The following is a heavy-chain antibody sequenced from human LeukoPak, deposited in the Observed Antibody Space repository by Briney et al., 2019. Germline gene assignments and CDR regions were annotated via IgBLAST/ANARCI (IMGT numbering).Heavy chain of an antibody. CDR3: ARDGNGGFDY. Sequence: SETLSLTCTVSGGSISSYYWSWIRQPPGKGLEWIGYIYYSGSTNYNPSLKSRVTISVDTSKNQFSLKLSSVTAADTAVYYCARDGNGGFDYWGQGTLVTVSS. CDR1: GGSISSYY. CDR2: IYYSGST. V-gene: IGHV4-59*01. J-gene: IGHJ4*02. D-gene: IGHD7-27*01.